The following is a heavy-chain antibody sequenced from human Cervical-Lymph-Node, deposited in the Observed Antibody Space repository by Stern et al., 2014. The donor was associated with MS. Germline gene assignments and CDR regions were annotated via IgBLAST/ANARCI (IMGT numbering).Heavy chain of an antibody. D-gene: IGHD5-24*01. J-gene: IGHJ4*02. CDR1: GGSMPDYY. CDR2: VYHTGSA. Sequence: QVQLQESGPGLVKPSETLSLTCSVSGGSMPDYYWSWIRQPPGKGLEWIGNVYHTGSAGYNPSLQSRVTISIYTSKSQFSLTVKSVTAADTAVYYCARGGRMASMFYWGQGILVTVSS. V-gene: IGHV4-59*01. CDR3: ARGGRMASMFY.